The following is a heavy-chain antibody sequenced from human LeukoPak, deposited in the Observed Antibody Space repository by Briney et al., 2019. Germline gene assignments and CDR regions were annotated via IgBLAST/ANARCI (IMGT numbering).Heavy chain of an antibody. CDR3: ARGGLWFGELLPAFDFDY. J-gene: IGHJ4*02. D-gene: IGHD3-10*01. CDR1: GFTFSRYD. CDR2: IGNAGDT. V-gene: IGHV3-13*01. Sequence: GGSPRLSCAASGFTFSRYDMHWVRQATGKGLEWVSGIGNAGDTYYPGSVKGRFTISRENAKNSLYLQMNSLRAGDTAVYYCARGGLWFGELLPAFDFDYWGQGTLVTVSS.